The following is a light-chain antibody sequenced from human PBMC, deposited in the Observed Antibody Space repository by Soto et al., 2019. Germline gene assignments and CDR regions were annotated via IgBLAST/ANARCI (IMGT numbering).Light chain of an antibody. V-gene: IGLV2-14*01. CDR2: AVS. Sequence: QSVLTQPASVSGSPGQSITISCTGTSSDVGGYNYVSWYQQHPGKAPKLMIYAVSNRPSGVSHRFSGSKSGNTATLTISGLQAEDEADYYCCSYTVSGTDVFGTGTKLTVL. J-gene: IGLJ1*01. CDR3: CSYTVSGTDV. CDR1: SSDVGGYNY.